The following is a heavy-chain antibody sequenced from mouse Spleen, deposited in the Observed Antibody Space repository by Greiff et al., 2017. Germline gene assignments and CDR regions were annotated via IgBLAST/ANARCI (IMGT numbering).Heavy chain of an antibody. CDR2: ISYDGSN. Sequence: ESGPGLVKPSQSLSLTCSVTGYSITSGYYWNWIRQFPGNKLEWMGYISYDGSNNYNPSLKNRISITRDTSKNQFFLKLNSVTTEDTATYYCARKVYGYDDGYWYFDVWGAGTTVTVSS. CDR3: ARKVYGYDDGYWYFDV. D-gene: IGHD2-2*01. CDR1: GYSITSGYY. V-gene: IGHV3-6*01. J-gene: IGHJ1*01.